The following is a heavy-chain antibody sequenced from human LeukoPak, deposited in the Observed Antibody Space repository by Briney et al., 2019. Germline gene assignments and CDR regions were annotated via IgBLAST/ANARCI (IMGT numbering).Heavy chain of an antibody. V-gene: IGHV1-46*01. Sequence: ASVKVSCKASGYTFTSYYMHWVRQAPGQGLEWMGIINPSGGSTSYAQKFQGRVTMTRDTSTSTVYMELSGLRSEDTAVYYCARDYPRDAFDIWGQGTMVTVSS. D-gene: IGHD3-16*02. CDR2: INPSGGST. CDR1: GYTFTSYY. J-gene: IGHJ3*02. CDR3: ARDYPRDAFDI.